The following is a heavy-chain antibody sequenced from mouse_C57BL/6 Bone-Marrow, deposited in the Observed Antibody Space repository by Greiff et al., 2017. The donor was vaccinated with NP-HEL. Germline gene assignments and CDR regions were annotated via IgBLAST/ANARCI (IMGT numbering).Heavy chain of an antibody. CDR2: IDPANGNT. CDR3: AVYGYRISWYFDV. Sequence: EVQLQQSVAELVRPGASVKLSCTASGFNITNTYMHWVKQRPEQGLEWIGRIDPANGNTKYAPKFQGKATITADTSSNTAYLQLSSLTSDDTAIYYFAVYGYRISWYFDVWGTGTTVTVSS. J-gene: IGHJ1*03. V-gene: IGHV14-3*01. CDR1: GFNITNTY. D-gene: IGHD2-2*01.